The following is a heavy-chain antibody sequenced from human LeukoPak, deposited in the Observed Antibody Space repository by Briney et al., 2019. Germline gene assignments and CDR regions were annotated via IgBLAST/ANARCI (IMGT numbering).Heavy chain of an antibody. D-gene: IGHD2-15*01. CDR1: GFTFRTYA. J-gene: IGHJ4*02. V-gene: IGHV3-23*01. CDR2: MSGRGVST. CDR3: AKDCNGGNCYIDY. Sequence: PGGSLRLSCSASGFTFRTYAMAWVRQAPGKGLEWVSGMSGRGVSTYYADSVKGRFTTSSDNSKNTLYLQMNSLRAEDTAIYYCAKDCNGGNCYIDYWGQGTLVTVAS.